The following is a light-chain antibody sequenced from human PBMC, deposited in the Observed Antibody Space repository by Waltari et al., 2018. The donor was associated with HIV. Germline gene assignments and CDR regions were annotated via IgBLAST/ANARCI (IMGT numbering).Light chain of an antibody. CDR2: QNN. V-gene: IGLV3-1*01. CDR3: QAWDSGTVV. CDR1: ELGDRY. Sequence: SYELTQPPSVSVFPGQTASITCSGLELGDRYTCWYQQKPGQSPVLVISQNNKRPSGIPERFSGSNSGSTATLTISGTQAMDEADYYCQAWDSGTVVFGGGTSLTVL. J-gene: IGLJ2*01.